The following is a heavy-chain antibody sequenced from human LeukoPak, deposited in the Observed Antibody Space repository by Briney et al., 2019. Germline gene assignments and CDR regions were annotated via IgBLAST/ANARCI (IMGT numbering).Heavy chain of an antibody. CDR3: ARDAPGIAVAGTSAGFDY. D-gene: IGHD6-19*01. Sequence: PGGSLRLSCAASGFTFSSYAMHWVRQAPGKGLEWVAVISYDGSNKYYADSVKGRFTISRDNSKNTLYLQMNSLRAEDTAVYYCARDAPGIAVAGTSAGFDYWGQGTLVTVSS. J-gene: IGHJ4*02. CDR2: ISYDGSNK. CDR1: GFTFSSYA. V-gene: IGHV3-30-3*01.